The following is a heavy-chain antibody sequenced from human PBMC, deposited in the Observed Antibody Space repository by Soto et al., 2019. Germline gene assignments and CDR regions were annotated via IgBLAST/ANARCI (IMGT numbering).Heavy chain of an antibody. V-gene: IGHV3-30*18. CDR3: AKAIWCSSTRCQDGMDV. D-gene: IGHD2-2*01. CDR1: GFTFSSYG. CDR2: ISYDGSDK. Sequence: GGSLRLTCAASGFTFSSYGMQLVRQSPGKGLEWVAVISYDGSDKYDADSVKGRFTIYRDNSKNTLYLQMNSLRAEDTAVYYCAKAIWCSSTRCQDGMDVWRQGTTVNVS. J-gene: IGHJ6*02.